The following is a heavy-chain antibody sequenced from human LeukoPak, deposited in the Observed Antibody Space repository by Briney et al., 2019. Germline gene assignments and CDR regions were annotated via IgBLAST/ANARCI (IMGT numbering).Heavy chain of an antibody. CDR3: ARVATYCSGGSCPYYFDY. D-gene: IGHD2-15*01. V-gene: IGHV3-48*03. CDR1: GFTFSSYE. CDR2: ISSSGSII. J-gene: IGHJ4*02. Sequence: GGSLRLSCAASGFTFSSYEMNWVRQAPGKGLEGVSYISSSGSIIYYADSVKGRFTISRDNGKNSLYVQMKSLRAEDTAVYYCARVATYCSGGSCPYYFDYCGQGTLVTVSS.